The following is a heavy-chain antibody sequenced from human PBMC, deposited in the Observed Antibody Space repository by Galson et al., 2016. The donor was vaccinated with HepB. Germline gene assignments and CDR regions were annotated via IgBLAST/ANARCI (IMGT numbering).Heavy chain of an antibody. CDR1: GGSLSSAAYY. D-gene: IGHD5-24*01. V-gene: IGHV4-39*07. CDR2: VSYSGSN. Sequence: SETLSLTCSVSGGSLSSAAYYWGWIRQPPGEGLEWIGSVSYSGSNYYNLSLKSRATISVDTSKNQVSLQLRSVTAADTAFYYSAREWQARLWYFDLWGRGTLVTVSS. CDR3: AREWQARLWYFDL. J-gene: IGHJ2*01.